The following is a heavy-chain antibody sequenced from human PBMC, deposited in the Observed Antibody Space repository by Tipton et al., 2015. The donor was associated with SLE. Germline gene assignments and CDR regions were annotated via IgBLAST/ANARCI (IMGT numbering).Heavy chain of an antibody. D-gene: IGHD3-16*01. CDR1: GYTFSDYY. CDR3: VRELVGGHFDY. CDR2: IITSEGRT. J-gene: IGHJ4*02. V-gene: IGHV1-46*01. Sequence: QLVQSGADVKKPGASMKVSCKTSGYTFSDYYIHWMRQAPGQGLEWIGIIITSEGRTNYAQKFWGRVSMTRDMSTSTVYMELDSPASDDTAVYYCVRELVGGHFDYWAQGTLVTVSS.